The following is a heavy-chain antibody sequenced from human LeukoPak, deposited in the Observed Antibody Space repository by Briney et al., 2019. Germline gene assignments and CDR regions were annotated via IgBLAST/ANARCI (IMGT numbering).Heavy chain of an antibody. J-gene: IGHJ5*02. CDR1: GGSISSYY. V-gene: IGHV4-59*01. D-gene: IGHD3-10*01. Sequence: PSETLSLTCTVSGGSISSYYWSWIRQPPGKGLEWIGYIYYSGSTNYNPSLKSRVTISVDTSKNQFSLKLSSVTAADTAVYYCARQGYYYGSGSRNWFDPWGQGTLVTVSS. CDR3: ARQGYYYGSGSRNWFDP. CDR2: IYYSGST.